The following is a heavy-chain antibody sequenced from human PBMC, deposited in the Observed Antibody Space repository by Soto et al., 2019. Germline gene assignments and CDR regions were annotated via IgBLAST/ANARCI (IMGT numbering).Heavy chain of an antibody. CDR1: GFTFSDHF. D-gene: IGHD3-16*01. CDR3: ARTRVGSYDLDY. V-gene: IGHV3-72*01. CDR2: TRDKPNSYTT. J-gene: IGHJ4*02. Sequence: EVQLVKSGGDLVQPGGSLRLSCAASGFTFSDHFMDWVRQAPGKGLEWVGRTRDKPNSYTTEYAASVKGRFTISRDESKNSLYLQMNSLKTEDTAVYYCARTRVGSYDLDYWGQGTLVTVSS.